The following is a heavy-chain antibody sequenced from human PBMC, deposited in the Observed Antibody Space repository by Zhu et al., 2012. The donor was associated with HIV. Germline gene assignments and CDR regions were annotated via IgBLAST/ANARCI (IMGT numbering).Heavy chain of an antibody. D-gene: IGHD3-22*01. CDR3: ARLRDTSGYYYPFDY. J-gene: IGHJ4*02. CDR1: GGSTSSHY. V-gene: IGHV4-59*11. Sequence: QVQLQESGPGLVKPSETLSLTCSVSGGSTSSHYWSWIRQPPGKGLEWIRYVYYTGTTNYNPSLKSRVTISLDMSKNQFSLKLTSVTAADTAVYYCARLRDTSGYYYPFDYWAREPWPPSPQ. CDR2: VYYTGTT.